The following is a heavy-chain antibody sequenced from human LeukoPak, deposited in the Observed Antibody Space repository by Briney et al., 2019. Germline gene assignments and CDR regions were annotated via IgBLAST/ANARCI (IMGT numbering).Heavy chain of an antibody. CDR2: INHSGST. Sequence: SETLSLTCAVYGGSFSGYYWSWIRQPPGKGLEWIGEINHSGSTNYNPSLKSRVTISVDTSKNQFSLKLGSVTAADTAVYYWARGFFYSRSWYRSPVSWFDPWGQGTLVTVSS. D-gene: IGHD6-13*01. V-gene: IGHV4-34*01. CDR1: GGSFSGYY. CDR3: ARGFFYSRSWYRSPVSWFDP. J-gene: IGHJ5*02.